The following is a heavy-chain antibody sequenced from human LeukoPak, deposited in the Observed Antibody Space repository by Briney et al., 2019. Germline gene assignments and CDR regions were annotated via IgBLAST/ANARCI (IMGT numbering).Heavy chain of an antibody. D-gene: IGHD6-19*01. V-gene: IGHV1-18*01. CDR3: ARGSPGIAVAGIDY. CDR2: ISAYNGNT. Sequence: ASVKVSCKASGYTFTSYGISWVRQAPGQGLEWMGWISAYNGNTNYAQKLQGRDTMTTDTSTSTAYMELRSLRSDDTAVYYCARGSPGIAVAGIDYWGQGTLVTVSS. CDR1: GYTFTSYG. J-gene: IGHJ4*02.